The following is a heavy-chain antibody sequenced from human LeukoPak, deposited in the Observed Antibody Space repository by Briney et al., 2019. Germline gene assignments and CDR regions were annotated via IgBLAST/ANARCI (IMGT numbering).Heavy chain of an antibody. CDR1: GFTFSRYW. CDR3: ARGMYYYGSGSYYRVDSFDI. V-gene: IGHV3-74*01. Sequence: PGGSLRLSCAASGFTFSRYWMHWVRQAPGKGLAWVSRTNSDGSSTSYADSVKGRFTISRDNAKNTLYLQVNSLRAEDTAVYYCARGMYYYGSGSYYRVDSFDIWGQGTMVTVSS. D-gene: IGHD3-10*01. CDR2: TNSDGSST. J-gene: IGHJ3*02.